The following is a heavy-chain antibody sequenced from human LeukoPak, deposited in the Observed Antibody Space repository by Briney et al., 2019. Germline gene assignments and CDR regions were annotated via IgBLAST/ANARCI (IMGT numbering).Heavy chain of an antibody. CDR2: SDHI. J-gene: IGHJ3*01. CDR3: AKDFGAAVAGTGGALDV. V-gene: IGHV3-9*01. CDR1: GFTFDDYD. D-gene: IGHD6-19*01. Sequence: GGPLRLSCEGSGFTFDDYDMHWVRQAPGKGLEWVSSDHINSADSVKGRFAVSRDNAKNSVYLQINSVRPEDTALYFCAKDFGAAVAGTGGALDVWGQGVMVTVSS.